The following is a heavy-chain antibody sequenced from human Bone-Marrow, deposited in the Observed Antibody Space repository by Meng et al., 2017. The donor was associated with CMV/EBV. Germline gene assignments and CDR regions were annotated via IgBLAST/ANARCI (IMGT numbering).Heavy chain of an antibody. D-gene: IGHD4-23*01. CDR3: ARQVTPHFWFDP. CDR1: GGTFSSYA. CDR2: IIPIFGTA. Sequence: SVKVSCKASGGTFSSYAISWVRQAPGQGLEWMGGIIPIFGTANYAQKFQGRVTITTDESTSTAYMELSSLRSEDTAVYYCARQVTPHFWFDPWGQGTLVTVSS. V-gene: IGHV1-69*05. J-gene: IGHJ5*02.